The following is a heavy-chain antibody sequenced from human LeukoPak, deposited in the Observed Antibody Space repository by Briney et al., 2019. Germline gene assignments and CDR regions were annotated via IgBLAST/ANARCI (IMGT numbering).Heavy chain of an antibody. V-gene: IGHV3-23*01. D-gene: IGHD3-16*01. CDR3: AKDLVRDYTGGVDY. CDR2: ISGSGGTT. Sequence: GGSQRLSCAASGFTFSSYAMSWVRQAPGKGLEWVSAISGSGGTTYYEDSVKGRFTISRDNSKNTLYLQMNSLRAEDTAVYYCAKDLVRDYTGGVDYWGQGTLVTVSS. CDR1: GFTFSSYA. J-gene: IGHJ4*02.